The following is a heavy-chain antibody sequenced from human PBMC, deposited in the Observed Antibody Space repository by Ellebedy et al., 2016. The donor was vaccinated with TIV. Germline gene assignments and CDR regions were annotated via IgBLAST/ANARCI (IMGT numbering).Heavy chain of an antibody. CDR3: ATDGSYGDYRSPTHAFVM. V-gene: IGHV3-7*01. D-gene: IGHD4-17*01. CDR2: INQDGSEK. CDR1: GFSFRSYW. Sequence: GGSLRLSCAVSGFSFRSYWMSWVRQAPGKGLEWVANINQDGSEKYYVDSVRGRFTISRDNAKNSLYLHMNSLRGEDTAVYYCATDGSYGDYRSPTHAFVMWGQGTLVTVSS. J-gene: IGHJ3*02.